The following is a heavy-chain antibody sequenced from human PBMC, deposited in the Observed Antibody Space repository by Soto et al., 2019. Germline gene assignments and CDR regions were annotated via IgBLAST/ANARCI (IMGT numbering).Heavy chain of an antibody. CDR3: AKDLDYGDYGYE. CDR1: GFTFSSYG. Sequence: GGSLRLSCAASGFTFSSYGMHWVRQAPGKGLEWVAVISYDGSNKYYADSVKGRFTISRDNSKNTLYLQMNSLRAEDTAVYYCAKDLDYGDYGYEWGQGTLVTVSS. CDR2: ISYDGSNK. V-gene: IGHV3-30*18. D-gene: IGHD4-17*01. J-gene: IGHJ4*02.